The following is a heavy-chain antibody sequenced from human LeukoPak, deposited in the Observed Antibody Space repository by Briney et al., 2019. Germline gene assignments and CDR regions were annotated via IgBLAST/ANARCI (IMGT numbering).Heavy chain of an antibody. Sequence: GGSLRLSCAASGFTFSSYGMHWVRRAPGKGLEWVAVISYDGSNKYYADSVKGRFTISRDNSKNTLYLQMNSLRAEDTAVYYCARARSWGSSSPGGAYGMDVWGQGTTVIVSS. CDR3: ARARSWGSSSPGGAYGMDV. D-gene: IGHD6-6*01. J-gene: IGHJ6*02. V-gene: IGHV3-30*03. CDR1: GFTFSSYG. CDR2: ISYDGSNK.